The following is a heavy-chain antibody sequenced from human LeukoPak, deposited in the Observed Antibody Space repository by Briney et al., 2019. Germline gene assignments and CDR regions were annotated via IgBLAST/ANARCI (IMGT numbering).Heavy chain of an antibody. V-gene: IGHV4-38-2*02. CDR1: NYTMNSGYY. CDR3: ARHDDIAVFRNGLDV. CDR2: TTHSGST. D-gene: IGHD6-19*01. Sequence: PSDTLSLTCKVSNYTMNSGYYWSWIRQTPGNGLEWIGETTHSGSTDYSPSLKSRVSVSVDTSKNQFSLRLTSVTAADTAVYYCARHDDIAVFRNGLDVWGQGTTVTVS. J-gene: IGHJ6*02.